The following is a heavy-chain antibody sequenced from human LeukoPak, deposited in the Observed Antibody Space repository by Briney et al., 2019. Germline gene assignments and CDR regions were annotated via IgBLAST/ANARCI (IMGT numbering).Heavy chain of an antibody. CDR1: GFTFSSYG. J-gene: IGHJ4*02. CDR2: ISYDGRNT. V-gene: IGHV3-30*03. D-gene: IGHD1-26*01. CDR3: TYGEDYYVFEY. Sequence: GGSLRLSCAASGFTFSSYGMHWVRQAPGKGLERVAVISYDGRNTHSADSVKGRFTISRDNSKNTLSLQMNSLRAEDTAVYYCTYGEDYYVFEYWGQGTLVTVSS.